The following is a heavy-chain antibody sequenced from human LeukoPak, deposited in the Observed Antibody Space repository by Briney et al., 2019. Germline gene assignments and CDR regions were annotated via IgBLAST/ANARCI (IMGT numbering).Heavy chain of an antibody. J-gene: IGHJ4*02. D-gene: IGHD2-2*01. CDR2: ISDSGGST. V-gene: IGHV3-23*01. CDR1: GFTFSSYA. CDR3: AKAYCSSTSCYYYFDY. Sequence: GGSLRLSCAASGFTFSSYAMSWVRQAPGKGLEWVSAISDSGGSTYYADSVKGRFTISRDNSKNTLYLQMNSLRAEDTAVYYCAKAYCSSTSCYYYFDYWGQGTLVTVSS.